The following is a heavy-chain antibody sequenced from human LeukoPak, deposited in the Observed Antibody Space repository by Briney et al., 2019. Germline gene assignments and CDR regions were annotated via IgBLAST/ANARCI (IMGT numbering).Heavy chain of an antibody. CDR2: INPNSGGT. J-gene: IGHJ4*02. V-gene: IGHV1-2*06. Sequence: MHWVRQAPGQGLEXMGRINPNSGGTNYAQKFQGRVTMTRDTSVSTAYMELSRLRSDDTAVYYCARVPRRDGYNSLFFDYWGQGTLVTVSS. CDR3: ARVPRRDGYNSLFFDY. D-gene: IGHD5-24*01.